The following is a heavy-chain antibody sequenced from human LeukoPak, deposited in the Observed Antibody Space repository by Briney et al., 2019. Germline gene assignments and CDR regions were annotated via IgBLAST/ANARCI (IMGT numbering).Heavy chain of an antibody. J-gene: IGHJ4*02. Sequence: GGSLRLSCAASGFTFSTYAMSWVRQAPGKGLEWVSGISGSGGSTFYADSVKGRFTISRDNSKNTLYLQMNSLRAEDTAVHYCARRAGAYSHPYDYWGQGTLVTVSS. CDR3: ARRAGAYSHPYDY. V-gene: IGHV3-23*01. D-gene: IGHD4/OR15-4a*01. CDR2: ISGSGGST. CDR1: GFTFSTYA.